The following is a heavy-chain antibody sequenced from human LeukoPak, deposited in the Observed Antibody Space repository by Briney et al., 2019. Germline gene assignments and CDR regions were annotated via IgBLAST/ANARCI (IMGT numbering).Heavy chain of an antibody. CDR1: GFTFSSCW. J-gene: IGHJ6*03. D-gene: IGHD2-15*01. V-gene: IGHV3-74*01. Sequence: GGSLRLSCAASGFTFSSCWMHWVRQAPGKGLVWVSRINSDGSSTSYADSVKGRFTISRDNAKNTLYLQMNSLRAEDTAVYYCAREARLRYYYMDVWGKGTTVTISS. CDR2: INSDGSST. CDR3: AREARLRYYYMDV.